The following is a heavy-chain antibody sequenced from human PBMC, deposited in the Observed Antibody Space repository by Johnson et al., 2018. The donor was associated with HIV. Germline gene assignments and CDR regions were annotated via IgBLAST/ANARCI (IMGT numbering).Heavy chain of an antibody. J-gene: IGHJ3*02. V-gene: IGHV3-NL1*01. CDR1: GFTFSSYG. D-gene: IGHD1-7*01. Sequence: QVQLVESGGGVVQPGRSLRLSCAASGFTFSSYGMHWVRQAPGKGLEWVSVIYTGGSTYYADSVTGRFTISRDNSNNTLYLQMNSLRAEDTAVYYCAKDEEGELELPDAFDIWGQGTMVTVSS. CDR2: IYTGGST. CDR3: AKDEEGELELPDAFDI.